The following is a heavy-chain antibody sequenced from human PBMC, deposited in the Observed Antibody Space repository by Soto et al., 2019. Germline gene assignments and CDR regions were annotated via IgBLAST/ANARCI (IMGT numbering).Heavy chain of an antibody. CDR1: GDSITSGPYY. CDR2: IFYSGTT. D-gene: IGHD2-15*01. Sequence: QLQLQESGPGLVKPSETLSLTCTVSGDSITSGPYYWNWIRQPAGKALEWIGNIFYSGTTFYNPSFKNRVTISLDTSKNQISLTLTSVTATDTAVYYCARPLTAGGRMDAFNIWGHGTMVTVSS. J-gene: IGHJ3*02. V-gene: IGHV4-39*01. CDR3: ARPLTAGGRMDAFNI.